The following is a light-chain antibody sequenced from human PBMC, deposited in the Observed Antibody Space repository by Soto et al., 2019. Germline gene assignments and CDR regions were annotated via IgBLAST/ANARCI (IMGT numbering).Light chain of an antibody. Sequence: QSALTQPASVSGSPGQSITISCTGTSSDVGTYNLVSWHQQHPGKAPKLMIYEGSKRPSGVSNRFSGSKSGNTASLTISGLQAEDEADYYCCSFAVSSTFVFGGGTKLTVL. CDR1: SSDVGTYNL. CDR2: EGS. CDR3: CSFAVSSTFV. J-gene: IGLJ2*01. V-gene: IGLV2-23*01.